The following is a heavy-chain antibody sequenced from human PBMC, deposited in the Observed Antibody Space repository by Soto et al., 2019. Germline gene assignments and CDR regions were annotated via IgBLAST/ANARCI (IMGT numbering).Heavy chain of an antibody. Sequence: QVQLQESGPGLVKPSQTLSLTCTVSGGSVSSGDYYWGWIRQHPGKGLDWIGYIYYSGTAYYNASLKSRATMSVDTSKNQFSLKLSSVTAADSAVYYCARRGRDSHFFDYWGQGTLVTVSS. CDR3: ARRGRDSHFFDY. V-gene: IGHV4-31*03. CDR1: GGSVSSGDYY. J-gene: IGHJ4*02. CDR2: IYYSGTA. D-gene: IGHD3-10*01.